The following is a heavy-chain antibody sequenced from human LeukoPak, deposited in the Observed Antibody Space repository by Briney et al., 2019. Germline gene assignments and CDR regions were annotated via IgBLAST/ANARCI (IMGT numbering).Heavy chain of an antibody. Sequence: KPSETLSLTCTVSGGSISSYYWSWIRQPPGKGLEWIGYIYYSGGPKYNPSLKSRVTISVDTSKNQFSLKLSSVTAADTAVYYCARRSYSASYYLDYWAQGTLVTVSS. D-gene: IGHD1-26*01. CDR2: IYYSGGP. CDR1: GGSISSYY. CDR3: ARRSYSASYYLDY. J-gene: IGHJ4*02. V-gene: IGHV4-59*01.